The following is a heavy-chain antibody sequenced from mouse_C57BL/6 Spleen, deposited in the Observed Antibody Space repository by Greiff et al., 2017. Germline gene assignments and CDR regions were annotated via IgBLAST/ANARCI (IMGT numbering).Heavy chain of an antibody. CDR2: ISDGGSYT. V-gene: IGHV5-4*01. CDR3: ARDYYYGRRVYFDY. D-gene: IGHD1-1*01. CDR1: GFTFSSYA. Sequence: EVQLVESGGGLVKPGGSLKLSCAASGFTFSSYAMSWVRQTPEKRLEWVATISDGGSYTYYPDNVKGRFTISRDNAKNNLYLQMSHLKSEDTAMYYCARDYYYGRRVYFDYWGQGTTLTVSS. J-gene: IGHJ2*01.